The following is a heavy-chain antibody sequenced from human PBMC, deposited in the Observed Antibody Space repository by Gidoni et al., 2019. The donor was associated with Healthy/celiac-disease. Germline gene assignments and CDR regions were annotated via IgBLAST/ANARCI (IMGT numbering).Heavy chain of an antibody. CDR2: IYTSGST. CDR3: ARTSSTGDGDAFDI. Sequence: QVQLQESGPGLVNPSETLSLTCSVSGGSISSYYWSWIRQPAGKGLEWIGRIYTSGSTNYNPSLKSRVTMSVDTSKNQFSLKLSSVTAADTAVYYCARTSSTGDGDAFDIWGQGTMVTVSS. D-gene: IGHD2-2*01. CDR1: GGSISSYY. J-gene: IGHJ3*02. V-gene: IGHV4-4*07.